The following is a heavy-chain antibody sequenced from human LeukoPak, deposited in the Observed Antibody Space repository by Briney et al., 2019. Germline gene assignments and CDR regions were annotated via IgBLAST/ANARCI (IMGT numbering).Heavy chain of an antibody. CDR3: ARPRYCSSTSCYPQGGWFDP. J-gene: IGHJ5*02. V-gene: IGHV4-39*01. CDR2: IYYSGST. D-gene: IGHD2-2*01. CDR1: GGSISSSSYY. Sequence: PSETLSLTCTVSGGSISSSSYYWGWIRQPPGKGLEGIGRIYYSGSTYYNPSLKSRVTISVYTSKNQFSLKLSSVTAADMAVYYCARPRYCSSTSCYPQGGWFDPWGQGTLVTVSS.